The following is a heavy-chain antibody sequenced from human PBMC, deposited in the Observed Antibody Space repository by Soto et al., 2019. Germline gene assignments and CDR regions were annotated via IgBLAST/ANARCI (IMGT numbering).Heavy chain of an antibody. D-gene: IGHD2-2*01. CDR2: IWYDGSNK. J-gene: IGHJ6*02. CDR3: ARDRIVVVPAAPLDV. Sequence: LRLSCAASGFTFISYGMHWVRQAPGKGLEWVAVIWYDGSNKYYADSVKGRFTISRDNSKNTLYLQMNSLRAEDTAVYYCARDRIVVVPAAPLDVWGQGTTVTVSS. CDR1: GFTFISYG. V-gene: IGHV3-33*01.